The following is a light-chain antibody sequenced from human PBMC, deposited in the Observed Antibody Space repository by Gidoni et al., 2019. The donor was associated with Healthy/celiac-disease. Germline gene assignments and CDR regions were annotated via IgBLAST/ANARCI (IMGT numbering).Light chain of an antibody. CDR1: QIVSSY. V-gene: IGKV3-11*01. Sequence: EIVLTQSPATLSLSPGERATLSCRASQIVSSYLPWYQQKPGQAPRLLIYDASNRATGIPARLSGSVSGTDFTLTISSLEPEDFGVDYCQQRSNWPTFGQGTKLEIK. CDR2: DAS. J-gene: IGKJ2*01. CDR3: QQRSNWPT.